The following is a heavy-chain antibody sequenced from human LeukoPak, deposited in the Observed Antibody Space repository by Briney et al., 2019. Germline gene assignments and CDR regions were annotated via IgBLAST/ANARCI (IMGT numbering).Heavy chain of an antibody. CDR1: GFTFSSYS. J-gene: IGHJ5*02. D-gene: IGHD3-22*01. V-gene: IGHV3-21*01. CDR2: ISSSSSYI. CDR3: AREYYDGSGYQFNWFDP. Sequence: GGSLRLSCAASGFTFSSYSMNWVRQAPGKGLEWVSSISSSSSYIYYADSVKGRFTISRDNAKNSLYLQMNSLRAEDTAVYYCAREYYDGSGYQFNWFDPWGQGTLVTVSS.